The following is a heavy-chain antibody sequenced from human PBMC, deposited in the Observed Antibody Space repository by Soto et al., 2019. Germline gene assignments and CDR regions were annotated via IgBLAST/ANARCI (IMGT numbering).Heavy chain of an antibody. CDR3: ATGDLTRGAFDI. CDR1: GGTFGSYA. V-gene: IGHV1-69*13. Sequence: ASVKVSCKASGGTFGSYAITWVRRAPGQGLEWLGGIIPILNSPAYAQKFQARVVITADESTSTAYMELSSLRFEDTAVYYCATGDLTRGAFDIWGQGTMVTVSS. D-gene: IGHD7-27*01. CDR2: IIPILNSP. J-gene: IGHJ3*02.